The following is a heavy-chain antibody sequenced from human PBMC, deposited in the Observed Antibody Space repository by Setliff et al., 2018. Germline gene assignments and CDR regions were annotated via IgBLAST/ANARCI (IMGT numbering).Heavy chain of an antibody. CDR3: ARTPRGGNSAFDS. CDR1: GGSISSSSYY. Sequence: PSETLSLTCTVSGGSISSSSYYWGWIRQPPGQGLEWIGSIYHTESTNYNSSLNNRVTMLVDKSKNQFSLKLTSVTAADTAVYYCARTPRGGNSAFDSGGPGTMVTVSS. V-gene: IGHV4-39*07. D-gene: IGHD2-21*02. J-gene: IGHJ3*02. CDR2: IYHTEST.